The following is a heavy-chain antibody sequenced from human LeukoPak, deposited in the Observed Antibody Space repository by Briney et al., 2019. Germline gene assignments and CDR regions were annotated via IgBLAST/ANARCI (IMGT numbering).Heavy chain of an antibody. Sequence: PGGSLRLSCAASGFTFSSYWMSWVRQAPGKGLEWVANIKQDGSEKYYVDSVKGRFTISRDNAKNSLYLQMNSLRAEDTAVYYCARDITMIVGTFFEYWGQGTLVTVSS. J-gene: IGHJ4*02. CDR2: IKQDGSEK. D-gene: IGHD3-22*01. CDR3: ARDITMIVGTFFEY. CDR1: GFTFSSYW. V-gene: IGHV3-7*01.